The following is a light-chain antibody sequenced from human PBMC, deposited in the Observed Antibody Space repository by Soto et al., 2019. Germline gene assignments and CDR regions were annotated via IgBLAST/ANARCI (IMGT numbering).Light chain of an antibody. CDR3: QQYNNWPPGT. V-gene: IGKV3-15*01. CDR1: QSVSTN. CDR2: GAS. J-gene: IGKJ1*01. Sequence: EIVITQSPATLSVSPGERATLSCRASQSVSTNLAWYQQRPGQAPRLLIYGASTRATSIPGRFSGSGSGTEFTLTISSLQSEDFAVYCCQQYNNWPPGTFGQGTKVDIK.